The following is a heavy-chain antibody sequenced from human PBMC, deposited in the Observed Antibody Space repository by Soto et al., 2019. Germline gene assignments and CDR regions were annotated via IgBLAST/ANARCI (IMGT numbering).Heavy chain of an antibody. D-gene: IGHD6-25*01. CDR1: GGCINSGGYY. CDR2: ISYSGNT. V-gene: IGHV4-31*03. CDR3: TRDKGGFAIAAANYYFDT. Sequence: SETLSLTCNVSGGCINSGGYYWNWIRQPPGKDLQWIGYISYSGNTYYNPSLKSRISISADTSKNQFSLRLTSVTAADTAVYYSTRDKGGFAIAAANYYFDTWGQGTLVTVSS. J-gene: IGHJ4*02.